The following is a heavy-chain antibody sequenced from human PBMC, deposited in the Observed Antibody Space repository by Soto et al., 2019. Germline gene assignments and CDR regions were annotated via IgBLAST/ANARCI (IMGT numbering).Heavy chain of an antibody. V-gene: IGHV3-9*01. J-gene: IGHJ1*01. CDR2: INWNSGSR. CDR1: GFTFDDYA. Sequence: PGGSLRLSCAASGFTFDDYAMHWVRQFPGKGLEWVSGINWNSGSRGYGDSVKGRFAISRDNAKNSLHLQMNSLSAEDTAFYYCVKDESINWYSGHFRHWGQGTLVTVSS. CDR3: VKDESINWYSGHFRH. D-gene: IGHD6-13*01.